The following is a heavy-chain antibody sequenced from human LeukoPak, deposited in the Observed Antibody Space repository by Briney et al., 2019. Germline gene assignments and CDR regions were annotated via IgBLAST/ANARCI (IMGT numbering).Heavy chain of an antibody. J-gene: IGHJ4*02. CDR1: GFTFSSYG. CDR2: ISGSGGST. CDR3: AKDPSTLKLTDDY. V-gene: IGHV3-23*01. Sequence: GGSLRLSCAASGFTFSSYGMNWVRQAPGKGLEWVSAISGSGGSTYYADSVKGRFAISRDNSRNTLYLQMDSLRAEDTAIYYCAKDPSTLKLTDDYWGQGTLVTVSS. D-gene: IGHD5-24*01.